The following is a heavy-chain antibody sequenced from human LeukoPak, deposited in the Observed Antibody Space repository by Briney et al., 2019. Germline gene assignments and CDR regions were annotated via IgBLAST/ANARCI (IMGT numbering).Heavy chain of an antibody. Sequence: GGSLRLSCAASGFTFSGYYMSWIRQAPGKGLEWVSYISSSGSTIYYADSVKGRFTISRDNAKNSLYLQMNSLRAEDTAVYYCASLYGTGSYYKGGYYYGMDVWGQGTTVTVSS. CDR1: GFTFSGYY. CDR3: ASLYGTGSYYKGGYYYGMDV. V-gene: IGHV3-11*01. J-gene: IGHJ6*02. D-gene: IGHD3-10*01. CDR2: ISSSGSTI.